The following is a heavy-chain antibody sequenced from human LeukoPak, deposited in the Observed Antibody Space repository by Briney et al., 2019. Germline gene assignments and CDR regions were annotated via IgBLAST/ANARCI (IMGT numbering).Heavy chain of an antibody. CDR3: ARGLRGLRYFDDDAFDI. CDR1: GGSFSGYY. J-gene: IGHJ3*02. V-gene: IGHV4-34*01. D-gene: IGHD3-9*01. CDR2: INHSGST. Sequence: PSETLSLTCAVYGGSFSGYYWSWIRQPPGKGLEWIGEINHSGSTNYNPSLKSRVTISVDTSKNQFSLKLSSVTAADTAVYYCARGLRGLRYFDDDAFDIWGQGTMVTVSS.